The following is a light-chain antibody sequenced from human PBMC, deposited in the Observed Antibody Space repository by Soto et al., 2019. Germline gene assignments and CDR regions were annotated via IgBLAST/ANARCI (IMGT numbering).Light chain of an antibody. Sequence: QPVLTQPPSVSGAPGQRVTISCTGSSSNIGAGYDVHWYQQLPGTAPKLLIYGNSNRPSGVPDRFSGSKSGPSASLAITGLQAEDEADYYCQSYDSSLSGSNVVFGGGTKLTVL. CDR2: GNS. CDR1: SSNIGAGYD. V-gene: IGLV1-40*01. J-gene: IGLJ2*01. CDR3: QSYDSSLSGSNVV.